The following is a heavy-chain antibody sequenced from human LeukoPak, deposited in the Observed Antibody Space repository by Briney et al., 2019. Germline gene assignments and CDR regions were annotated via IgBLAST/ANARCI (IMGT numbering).Heavy chain of an antibody. J-gene: IGHJ1*01. CDR1: AFTFSSYG. CDR3: AKDPRGWIQLFQH. V-gene: IGHV3-30*02. D-gene: IGHD5-18*01. Sequence: GGSLRLSCAASAFTFSSYGMHWVRQAPGKGLEWVAFIRYDGSNKYYADSVKGRFTISRDNSKNTLYLQMNSLRAEDTAVYYCAKDPRGWIQLFQHWAQGTLVTVSS. CDR2: IRYDGSNK.